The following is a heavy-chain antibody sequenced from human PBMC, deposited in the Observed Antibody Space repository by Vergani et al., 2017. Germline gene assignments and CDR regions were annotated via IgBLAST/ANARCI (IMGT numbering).Heavy chain of an antibody. D-gene: IGHD2-15*01. CDR1: GYSFTSYW. CDR3: ARPGGVVVVAATQVSGAFDI. CDR2: IDPSDSDT. Sequence: EVQLVQSGAEVKKPGESLRISCKGSGYSFTSYWISWVRQMPGKGLEWMGRIDPSDSDTRYSPSFQGQVTISADKSISTAYLQWSSLKASDTAMYYCARPGGVVVVAATQVSGAFDIWGQGTMVTVSS. J-gene: IGHJ3*02. V-gene: IGHV5-10-1*04.